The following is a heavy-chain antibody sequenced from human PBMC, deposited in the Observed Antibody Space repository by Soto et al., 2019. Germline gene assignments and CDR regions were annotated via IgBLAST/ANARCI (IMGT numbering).Heavy chain of an antibody. J-gene: IGHJ4*02. Sequence: QVQLQESGPGLVKPSQTLSLTCTVSAGGSISSGDSYWSWIRQHPGKGLEYIGHIYYGSTYYNPSLKSRVSSAGDTSKNQVSLNLNSVTAADTAVYYCARGVGSSWYFSYFDYWGQGTLVSVSS. CDR3: ARGVGSSWYFSYFDY. V-gene: IGHV4-31*03. D-gene: IGHD6-13*01. CDR2: IYYGST. CDR1: AGGSISSGDSY.